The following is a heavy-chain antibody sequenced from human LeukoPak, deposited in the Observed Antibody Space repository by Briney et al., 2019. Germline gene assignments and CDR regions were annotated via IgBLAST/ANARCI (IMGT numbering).Heavy chain of an antibody. D-gene: IGHD3-9*01. CDR2: IYSDGTT. CDR3: ARDLTGGDYDILTGLGDY. J-gene: IGHJ4*02. CDR1: GFTFSDYY. V-gene: IGHV3-66*01. Sequence: GGSLRLSCAASGFTFSDYYMSWIRQAPGKGLEWVSVIYSDGTTYYADSVKGRFTISRDNSKNTVYLQMNSLRAEDTAVYYCARDLTGGDYDILTGLGDYWGQGTLVTVSS.